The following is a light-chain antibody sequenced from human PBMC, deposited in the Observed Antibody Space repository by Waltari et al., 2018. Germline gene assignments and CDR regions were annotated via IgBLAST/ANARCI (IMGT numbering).Light chain of an antibody. CDR1: QNVGTS. CDR2: GAY. Sequence: EIVVTQSPATLSVSPGERVTLSCRASQNVGTSLAWYQQKPGQTPRLLIFGAYSRASCVPARFSGSGSVTDFTLAINSLQSEDFAVYYCQQYEDWPRHSFGGGTKVQIE. J-gene: IGKJ4*01. CDR3: QQYEDWPRHS. V-gene: IGKV3-15*01.